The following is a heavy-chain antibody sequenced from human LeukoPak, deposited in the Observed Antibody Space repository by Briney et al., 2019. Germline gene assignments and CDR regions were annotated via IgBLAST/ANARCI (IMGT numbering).Heavy chain of an antibody. CDR1: GYTFTSYG. J-gene: IGHJ5*02. Sequence: ASVKVSCKASGYTFTSYGISWVRQAPGQGLEWMGWISAYNGNTNYAQKLQGRVTMTTDTSTSTAYMELRSLRSDDTAVYYCAREWLRDTSDWFDPWGQGTLVTVSS. CDR2: ISAYNGNT. D-gene: IGHD5-12*01. V-gene: IGHV1-18*01. CDR3: AREWLRDTSDWFDP.